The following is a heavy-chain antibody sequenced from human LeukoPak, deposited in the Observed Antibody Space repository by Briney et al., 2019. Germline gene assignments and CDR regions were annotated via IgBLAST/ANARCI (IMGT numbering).Heavy chain of an antibody. J-gene: IGHJ6*02. CDR1: GFTFSDYY. Sequence: PGGSLRLSCAASGFTFSDYYMSWIRQAPGKGLEWLSYISSSSGTIYDADSVKGRFTISRDNAKDLVYLQMNSLRAEDTAVYHCVRDGGKYCSSTSCHSGYYYYGMDVWGQGTTVTVSS. V-gene: IGHV3-11*01. CDR2: ISSSSGTI. D-gene: IGHD2-2*02. CDR3: VRDGGKYCSSTSCHSGYYYYGMDV.